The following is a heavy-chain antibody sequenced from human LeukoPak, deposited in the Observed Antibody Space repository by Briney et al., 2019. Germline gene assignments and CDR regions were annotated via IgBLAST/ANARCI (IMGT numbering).Heavy chain of an antibody. V-gene: IGHV1-8*01. Sequence: GASVKVSCKASGYTFTSYDINWVRQATGQGLEWMGWMNPNSGNTGYAQKIQGRVTMTTDTSTSTAYMELRSLRSDDTAVYYCARFTPRLSREKFDYWGQGTLVTVSS. D-gene: IGHD2-15*01. CDR2: MNPNSGNT. CDR3: ARFTPRLSREKFDY. CDR1: GYTFTSYD. J-gene: IGHJ4*02.